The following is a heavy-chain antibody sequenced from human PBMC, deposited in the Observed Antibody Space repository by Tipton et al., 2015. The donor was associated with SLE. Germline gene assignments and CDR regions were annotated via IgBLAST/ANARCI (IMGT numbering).Heavy chain of an antibody. J-gene: IGHJ3*01. CDR1: GGSINSSSFY. CDR2: IYYRGST. Sequence: GLVKPSETLSLTCTVSGGSINSSSFYWGWIRQPPGKGLEWIGSIYYRGSTYYNPSLNSRVTISVDTSQNQFSLKLTSVTAADTAVYFCARRHSYSDPDAFDVWGQGTMVTVSS. V-gene: IGHV4-39*01. D-gene: IGHD3-22*01. CDR3: ARRHSYSDPDAFDV.